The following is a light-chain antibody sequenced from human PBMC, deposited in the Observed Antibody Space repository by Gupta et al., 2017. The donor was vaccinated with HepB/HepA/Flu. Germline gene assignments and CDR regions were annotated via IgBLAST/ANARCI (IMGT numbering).Light chain of an antibody. CDR1: TLGDKF. Sequence: SFELTQPPSASVSPGQTASITCSGATLGDKFASWYQQKPGQSPVFDIYQDNKRPSGVPERFSGSNSGNKGNLTISGTQAMDEADYYCQAWARSTDVFGTGTKVTVL. CDR3: QAWARSTDV. CDR2: QDN. V-gene: IGLV3-1*01. J-gene: IGLJ1*01.